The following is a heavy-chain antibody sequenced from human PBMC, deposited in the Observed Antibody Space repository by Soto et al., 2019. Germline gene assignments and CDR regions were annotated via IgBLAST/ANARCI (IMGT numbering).Heavy chain of an antibody. Sequence: SQTLSLTCAISGDSVSSNSAAWNWIRQSPSRGLEWLGRAYYRSQWYYDSAVSVRSRITVIPDTSKNQFSLKLSSVTAADTAVYYCARGIRAAAGTVYYYGMDVWGQGTTVTVSS. D-gene: IGHD6-13*01. V-gene: IGHV6-1*01. CDR2: AYYRSQWYY. CDR3: ARGIRAAAGTVYYYGMDV. CDR1: GDSVSSNSAA. J-gene: IGHJ6*02.